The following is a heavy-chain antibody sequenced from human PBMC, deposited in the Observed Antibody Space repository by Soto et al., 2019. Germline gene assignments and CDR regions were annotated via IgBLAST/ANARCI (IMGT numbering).Heavy chain of an antibody. CDR3: ARENLSYEILTGANWFDP. D-gene: IGHD3-9*01. CDR2: IYYSGST. Sequence: SETLSLTCTVSGGSISSGGFYWSWIRQHPGKGLEWIGYIYYSGSTHYNPSLKSRVIMSVDTSKNQFSLKLFSVTAADTAVYYCARENLSYEILTGANWFDPWGQGTLVTVSS. CDR1: GGSISSGGFY. V-gene: IGHV4-31*03. J-gene: IGHJ5*02.